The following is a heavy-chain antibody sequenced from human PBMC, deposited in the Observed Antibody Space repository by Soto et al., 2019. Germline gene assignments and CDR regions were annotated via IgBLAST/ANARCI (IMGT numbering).Heavy chain of an antibody. Sequence: TLSLTCTVSGDSISDYYWSWIRQPPGKGLEWIGYIYYSGNTNYNPSLKSRVTISEDTSKNQFSLRLSSVTAADTAVYYCARDRAYYDGNRLFFDYWGQGALVTVSS. J-gene: IGHJ4*02. CDR1: GDSISDYY. CDR2: IYYSGNT. V-gene: IGHV4-59*01. D-gene: IGHD3-22*01. CDR3: ARDRAYYDGNRLFFDY.